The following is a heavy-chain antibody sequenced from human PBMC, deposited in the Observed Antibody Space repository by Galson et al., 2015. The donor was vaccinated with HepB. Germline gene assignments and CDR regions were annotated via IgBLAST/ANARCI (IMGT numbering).Heavy chain of an antibody. V-gene: IGHV1-3*01. CDR2: INAGNGNT. D-gene: IGHD4-17*01. J-gene: IGHJ4*02. CDR1: GYTFTSYA. Sequence: SVKVSCKASGYTFTSYAMHWVRQAPGQRLEWMGWINAGNGNTKYSQKFQGRVTITRDTSASTAYMELSSLRSEDTAVYYCATGFRNDYGDPDPFDYWGQGTLVTVSS. CDR3: ATGFRNDYGDPDPFDY.